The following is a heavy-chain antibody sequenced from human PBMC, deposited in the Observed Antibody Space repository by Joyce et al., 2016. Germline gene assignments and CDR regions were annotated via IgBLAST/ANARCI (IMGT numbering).Heavy chain of an antibody. Sequence: EVQLVESGGGLIQPGGSLRLSCAASGFTVSSNYMSWVRQAPGKGLEWVSIIVSGGSGGSTYYADSVKGRFTISRDNSKNTLYLQMNSLRAEDTAVYYCARSLAYDYGDYIFNYWGQGTLVTVSS. D-gene: IGHD4-17*01. CDR1: GFTVSSNY. CDR2: IVSGGSGGST. J-gene: IGHJ4*02. CDR3: ARSLAYDYGDYIFNY. V-gene: IGHV3-53*01.